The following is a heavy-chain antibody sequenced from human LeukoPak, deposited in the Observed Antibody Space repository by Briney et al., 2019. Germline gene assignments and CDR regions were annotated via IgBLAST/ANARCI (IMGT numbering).Heavy chain of an antibody. V-gene: IGHV4-30-2*01. CDR3: TSSRGRLYGVDV. J-gene: IGHJ6*02. CDR2: IYHSGST. CDR1: GGSISSGGYY. D-gene: IGHD2-15*01. Sequence: SETLSLTCTVSGGSISSGGYYWSWIRQPPGKGLEWIGYIYHSGSTYYNPSLKSRVTISVDRSKNQFSLKLSSVTAADTAVYYCTSSRGRLYGVDVWGQGTTVIVSS.